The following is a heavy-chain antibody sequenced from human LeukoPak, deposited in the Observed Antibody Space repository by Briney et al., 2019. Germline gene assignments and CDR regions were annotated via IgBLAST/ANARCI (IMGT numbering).Heavy chain of an antibody. CDR1: GFTFNSYW. Sequence: GGSLRLSCAASGFTFNSYWMSWVRQAPGKGLEWVANIKQDGSEKYYVDSVKGRFTISRDNAKNSLYLQMNSLRAEDTAVYYCARDDDCSGGSCFVGFDYWGQGTLVTVSS. CDR2: IKQDGSEK. CDR3: ARDDDCSGGSCFVGFDY. D-gene: IGHD2-15*01. J-gene: IGHJ4*02. V-gene: IGHV3-7*01.